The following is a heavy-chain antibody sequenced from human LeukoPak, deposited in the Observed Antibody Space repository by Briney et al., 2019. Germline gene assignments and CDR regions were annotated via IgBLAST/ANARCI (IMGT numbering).Heavy chain of an antibody. J-gene: IGHJ4*02. Sequence: PGGSLRLSCAGSEFTFSDYWMTWVRQAPGKGLEWVSGISGSGDSTYYADSVKGRFTISRDNAKNSLYLQMNNLRAEDTAVYYCARGAFDYISSSGEWMGDYWGQGTLVTVSS. D-gene: IGHD6-6*01. CDR2: ISGSGDST. CDR3: ARGAFDYISSSGEWMGDY. CDR1: EFTFSDYW. V-gene: IGHV3-23*01.